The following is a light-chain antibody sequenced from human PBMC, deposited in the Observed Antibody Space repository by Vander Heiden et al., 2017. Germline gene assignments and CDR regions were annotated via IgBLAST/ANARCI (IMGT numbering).Light chain of an antibody. CDR1: VQAKKY. CDR2: KDS. V-gene: IGLV3-27*01. Sequence: SYELTPPSPVSVSPGQTARISCSGEVQAKKYARWFQQKPGQAPVLLIYKDSERPSGIPERFSGSSSGTTVTLTISGAQVEDEADYYCYSAADNNLGVFGGGTKLTVL. J-gene: IGLJ3*02. CDR3: YSAADNNLGV.